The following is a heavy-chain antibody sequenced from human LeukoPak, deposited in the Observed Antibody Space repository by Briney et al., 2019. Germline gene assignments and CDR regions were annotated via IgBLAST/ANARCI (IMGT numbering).Heavy chain of an antibody. V-gene: IGHV1-18*01. CDR2: ISAYNGNT. D-gene: IGHD3-16*02. CDR1: GYTFTSYG. Sequence: ASVKVSCKASGYTFTSYGISWVRQAPGRGLEWMGWISAYNGNTNYAQKLQGRVTMTTDTSTSTAYMELRSLRSDDTAVYYCARDPRILMDYVWGGYRYNGEGFDYWGQGTLVTVSS. J-gene: IGHJ4*02. CDR3: ARDPRILMDYVWGGYRYNGEGFDY.